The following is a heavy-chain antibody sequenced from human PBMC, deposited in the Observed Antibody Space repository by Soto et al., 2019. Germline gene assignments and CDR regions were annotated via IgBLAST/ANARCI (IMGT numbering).Heavy chain of an antibody. D-gene: IGHD3-3*01. V-gene: IGHV4-59*01. CDR2: IYYTGST. CDR1: GGSISPYY. CDR3: ARGSARNTIFGVVISDFDY. Sequence: QVQLHESGPGLVKPSETLSLTCTVSGGSISPYYWCWIRQPPGKGPVWIGYIYYTGSTRYNHSLKIRVTISLDTSKSPFSLKLNSVTAADTAVYYCARGSARNTIFGVVISDFDYWGQGTLVTVSS. J-gene: IGHJ4*02.